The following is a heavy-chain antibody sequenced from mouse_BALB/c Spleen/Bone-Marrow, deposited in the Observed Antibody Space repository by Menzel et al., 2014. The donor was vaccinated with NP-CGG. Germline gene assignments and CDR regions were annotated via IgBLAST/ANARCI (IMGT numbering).Heavy chain of an antibody. CDR1: GFTFSNYG. CDR2: ISSGGSYT. CDR3: ARLTPDYAMDY. J-gene: IGHJ4*01. Sequence: EVQLQQSGGDVVKPGGSLKLSCAASGFTFSNYGMSWVRQTPDKRLEWVATISSGGSYTYFPDSVKGRFTISRDNAKNTLYLQMNSLKSEDAAMYYCARLTPDYAMDYWGQGTSVTVSS. V-gene: IGHV5-6*01. D-gene: IGHD1-3*01.